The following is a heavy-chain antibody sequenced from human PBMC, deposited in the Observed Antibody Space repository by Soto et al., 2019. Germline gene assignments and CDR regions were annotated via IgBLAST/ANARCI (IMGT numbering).Heavy chain of an antibody. V-gene: IGHV3-30-3*01. D-gene: IGHD6-19*01. CDR2: ISYDGSNK. Sequence: QVQLVESGGGVVQPGRSLRLSCAASGFTFSSYAMHWVRQAPGKGLEWVAVISYDGSNKYYADSVKGRFTISRDNSKNTLYLQMNSLRAEDTVVYYCAREIAVLDYWGQGTLVTVSS. J-gene: IGHJ4*02. CDR1: GFTFSSYA. CDR3: AREIAVLDY.